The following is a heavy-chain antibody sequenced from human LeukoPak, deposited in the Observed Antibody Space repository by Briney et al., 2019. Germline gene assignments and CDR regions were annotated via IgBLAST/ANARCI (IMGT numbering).Heavy chain of an antibody. J-gene: IGHJ4*02. D-gene: IGHD6-13*01. CDR1: GFPFSSYA. CDR2: VSGSGGST. CDR3: AKGIAAVRLSFDY. Sequence: GGSLRPSCAASGFPFSSYAMSWVRQAPGKGLGWVSGVSGSGGSTYYADSVKGRFTSSRDNSKNTVYLQMNSLRAEDTALYYCAKGIAAVRLSFDYWGQGTLVTVSS. V-gene: IGHV3-23*01.